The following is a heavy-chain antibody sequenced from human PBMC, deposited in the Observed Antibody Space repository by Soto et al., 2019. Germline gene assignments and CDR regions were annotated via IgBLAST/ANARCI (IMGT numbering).Heavy chain of an antibody. J-gene: IGHJ4*02. CDR2: ISYDGRKT. D-gene: IGHD5-12*01. V-gene: IGHV3-33*05. CDR3: AKGPFAPIYEAYYLES. CDR1: GFTFSVFG. Sequence: QVHLAESGGGVVQPGTSLRLSCAASGFTFSVFGMHWVRQAPGKGLEWVAVISYDGRKTFYADSVEGRFTISRDNSKNKWYLQMDSLTPADTALYFCAKGPFAPIYEAYYLESGGQGNLVTVSS.